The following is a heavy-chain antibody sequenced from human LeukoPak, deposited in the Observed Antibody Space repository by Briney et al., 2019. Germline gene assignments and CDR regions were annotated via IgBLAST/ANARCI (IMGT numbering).Heavy chain of an antibody. CDR2: INPSGGST. CDR3: ARDLRRSSSSSYFVY. D-gene: IGHD6-6*01. Sequence: ASVKVSCKASGYTFTSYYMHWVRQAPGQGLEWMGIINPSGGSTSYAQKFQGRVTMTRDTSTSTVYMELSSLRSENTAVYYCARDLRRSSSSSYFVYWGQGTLVTVSS. J-gene: IGHJ4*02. CDR1: GYTFTSYY. V-gene: IGHV1-46*01.